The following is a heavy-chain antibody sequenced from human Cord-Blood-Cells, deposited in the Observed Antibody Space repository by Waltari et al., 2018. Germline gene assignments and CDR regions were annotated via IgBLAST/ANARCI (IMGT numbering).Heavy chain of an antibody. CDR3: ARVREGRGSDTGYFDY. CDR1: VYSTSSGYY. D-gene: IGHD1-26*01. V-gene: IGHV4-38-2*01. CDR2: IYHSGST. J-gene: IGHJ4*02. Sequence: QVQLQELGPGLVKPSVNLSLTCAVSVYSTSSGYYWGWIRQPPGKGLEWIGSIYHSGSTGYKQSLKSRVSRSVVTSNNPFAMKLRSVAAADTEVYYWARVREGRGSDTGYFDYWGQGTLVTVSS.